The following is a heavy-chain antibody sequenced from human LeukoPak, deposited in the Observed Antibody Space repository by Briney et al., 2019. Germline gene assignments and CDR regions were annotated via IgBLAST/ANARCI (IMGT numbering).Heavy chain of an antibody. CDR1: GYTFTGYY. CDR2: INPNSGGT. J-gene: IGHJ6*03. V-gene: IGHV1-2*02. Sequence: GASVKVSCKAPGYTFTGYYMHWVRQAPGQGLEWMGWINPNSGGTNYAQKFQGRVTMTRDTSISTAYMELSRLRSDDTAVYYCARAGQLLLLYYYYMDVWGKGTTVTISS. D-gene: IGHD2-2*01. CDR3: ARAGQLLLLYYYYMDV.